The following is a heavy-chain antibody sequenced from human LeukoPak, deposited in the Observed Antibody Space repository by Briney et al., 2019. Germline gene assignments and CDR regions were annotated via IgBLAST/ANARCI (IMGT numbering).Heavy chain of an antibody. J-gene: IGHJ4*02. V-gene: IGHV1-46*01. Sequence: ASVKVSCKASGYTFTSYYMHWVRQAPGQGLEWMGIINPSGGSTSYAQKFQGRVTMTRDTSTSTVYMELSSLRSEDTAVYYCARDGYYYGSGSYLPDWGQGTLVTVSP. CDR3: ARDGYYYGSGSYLPD. D-gene: IGHD3-10*01. CDR2: INPSGGST. CDR1: GYTFTSYY.